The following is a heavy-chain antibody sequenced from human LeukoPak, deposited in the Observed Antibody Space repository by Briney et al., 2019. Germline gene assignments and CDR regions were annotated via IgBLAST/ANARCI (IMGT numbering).Heavy chain of an antibody. CDR2: IYKDGKI. D-gene: IGHD2-21*01. CDR3: ASRHCSGGDCYFAGADPFDH. V-gene: IGHV3-53*01. Sequence: GGSLRLSCAASGFTVSSAYMSWVRQAPGKGLEWVSVIYKDGKIYYIDSVKGRFTISRDTSKNTLYLQMNSLRVEDTAVYYCASRHCSGGDCYFAGADPFDHWGQGTLVTVSS. J-gene: IGHJ4*02. CDR1: GFTVSSAY.